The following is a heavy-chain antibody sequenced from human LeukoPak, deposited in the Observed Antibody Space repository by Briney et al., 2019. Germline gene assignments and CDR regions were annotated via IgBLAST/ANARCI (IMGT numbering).Heavy chain of an antibody. CDR2: ISAYNGNT. J-gene: IGHJ6*02. V-gene: IGHV1-18*04. D-gene: IGHD3-10*01. Sequence: SVKVSCKASGYTFTGYYMHWVRQAPGQGLEWMGWISAYNGNTNYAQKLQGRVTMTTDTSTSTAYMELRSLRSDDTAVYYCARLWFGEYGMDVWGQGTTVTVSS. CDR3: ARLWFGEYGMDV. CDR1: GYTFTGYY.